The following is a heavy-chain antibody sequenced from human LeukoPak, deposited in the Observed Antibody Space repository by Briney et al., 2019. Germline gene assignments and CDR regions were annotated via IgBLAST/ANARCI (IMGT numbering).Heavy chain of an antibody. CDR1: GGSISGYY. CDR2: LYYSGST. V-gene: IGHV4-59*01. D-gene: IGHD3-10*01. J-gene: IGHJ5*02. Sequence: PSETLSLTCTVSGGSISGYYWSWIRQPPGKGLEWIGYLYYSGSTNYNPSLKSRVTISVDTSKNQFSLKLSSVTAADTVVYYCARDEDSAYGSGSYLSWGQGTLVTVSS. CDR3: ARDEDSAYGSGSYLS.